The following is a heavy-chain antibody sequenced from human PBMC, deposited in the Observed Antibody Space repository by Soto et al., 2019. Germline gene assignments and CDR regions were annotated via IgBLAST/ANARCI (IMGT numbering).Heavy chain of an antibody. CDR1: GFTFNHYA. D-gene: IGHD3-3*01. J-gene: IGHJ6*02. Sequence: PGGSLILSCTSSGFTFNHYAMSWVRQAPGKGLEWVSYIISSSSYTNYAYSVKCRFTISRDNAKDSLYLQMNSLRAEDTAVYYCARSGDVDSKYDFWSGYYTGSFYYYGMDVWGQGTTVTVSS. V-gene: IGHV3-11*06. CDR3: ARSGDVDSKYDFWSGYYTGSFYYYGMDV. CDR2: IISSSSYT.